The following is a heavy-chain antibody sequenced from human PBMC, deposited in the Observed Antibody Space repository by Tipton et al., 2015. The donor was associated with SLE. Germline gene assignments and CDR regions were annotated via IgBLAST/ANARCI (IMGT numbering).Heavy chain of an antibody. CDR3: TKDATAVTGYMDV. CDR1: GSTFDEYA. CDR2: ISYNSRSI. Sequence: SGSTFDEYAMHWVRQAPGKGLEWVSGISYNSRSIGYADSVKGRFSISRDNAKSSLYLQLNSLRTEDTALYFCTKDATAVTGYMDVWGQGTTVTVSS. V-gene: IGHV3-9*01. J-gene: IGHJ6*02. D-gene: IGHD4-11*01.